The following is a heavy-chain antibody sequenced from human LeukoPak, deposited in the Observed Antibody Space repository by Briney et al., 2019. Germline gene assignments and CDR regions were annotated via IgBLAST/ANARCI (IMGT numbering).Heavy chain of an antibody. CDR2: IYHSGST. CDR1: GGSISSYY. D-gene: IGHD1-7*01. CDR3: ARELELCYFDS. J-gene: IGHJ4*02. Sequence: SETLSLTCTVSGGSISSYYWSWIRQPPGKGLEWIASIYHSGSTYYNPSLKSRVTISIDTSKNQFSLKLTSVTAADTAVYYCARELELCYFDSWGQGTLVTVSS. V-gene: IGHV4-59*12.